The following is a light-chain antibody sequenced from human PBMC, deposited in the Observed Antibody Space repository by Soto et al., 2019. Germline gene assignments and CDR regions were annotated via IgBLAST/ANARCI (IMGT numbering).Light chain of an antibody. V-gene: IGKV1-39*01. CDR1: QSVSTY. CDR2: AAS. Sequence: SHLPVSPSSLSASVGERVTITCRASQSVSTYLNWYQQKPGQAPKLLIYAASTLQSGVPSRFSGSGSGTDFTLTISRLQPEDFATYYCQQYDSDPLTFGQGTKVDIK. J-gene: IGKJ1*01. CDR3: QQYDSDPLT.